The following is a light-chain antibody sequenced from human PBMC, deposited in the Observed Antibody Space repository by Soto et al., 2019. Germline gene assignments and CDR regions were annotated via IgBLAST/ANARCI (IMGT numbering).Light chain of an antibody. CDR3: QQSYGTPIT. CDR2: FAS. J-gene: IGKJ5*01. Sequence: DIKMNQSPSSVSASVGDRVTLTCRASQGIGDRLAWYQQKPGKVPQLLIYFASTLGSGVPSRFSGSGSGTEFTLTITGLQLEDFATYYCQQSYGTPITFGQGRLLEV. CDR1: QGIGDR. V-gene: IGKV1-12*01.